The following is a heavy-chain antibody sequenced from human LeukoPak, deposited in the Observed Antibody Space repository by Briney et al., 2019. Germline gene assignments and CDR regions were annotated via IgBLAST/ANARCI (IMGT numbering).Heavy chain of an antibody. D-gene: IGHD2-15*01. CDR2: INWNGGST. V-gene: IGHV3-20*04. Sequence: GGSLRLSCAASGFTFDVYGMSWVRQAPGKGLEWVSGINWNGGSTGYAGSVKGRFTISRDHAKNSLYLQMNSLRAEDTALYYCARGLIGYCSGGSCYRRYYYYYMDVWGKGTTVTVSS. CDR1: GFTFDVYG. CDR3: ARGLIGYCSGGSCYRRYYYYYMDV. J-gene: IGHJ6*03.